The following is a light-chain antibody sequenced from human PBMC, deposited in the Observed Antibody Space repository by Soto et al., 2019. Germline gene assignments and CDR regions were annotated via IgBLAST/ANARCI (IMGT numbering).Light chain of an antibody. CDR1: QSISHY. J-gene: IGKJ3*01. V-gene: IGKV1-39*01. CDR3: QQSYDFPFT. CDR2: GAS. Sequence: QRKRSPSLLGPSEGDRVTLTCRASQSISHYLSWYQQKPGKAPKVLIYGASSLQSGVPSRFSGSGSGTDFTLTINSLQPEDFATYSCQQSYDFPFTFAPRTKVAI.